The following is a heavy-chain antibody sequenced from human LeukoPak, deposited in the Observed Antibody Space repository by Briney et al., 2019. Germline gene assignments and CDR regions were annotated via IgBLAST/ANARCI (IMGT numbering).Heavy chain of an antibody. CDR2: TNPNSGDT. CDR3: ARVTRRGSMFDP. D-gene: IGHD2-2*01. V-gene: IGHV1-8*01. J-gene: IGHJ5*02. CDR1: GYTFTSYD. Sequence: ASVKVSCKASGYTFTSYDINWVRQATGQGLEWMGWTNPNSGDTDYAQKFRGRVTMTRNTSISTAYMELSSLRSDDTAVYYCARVTRRGSMFDPWGQGTLVTVSS.